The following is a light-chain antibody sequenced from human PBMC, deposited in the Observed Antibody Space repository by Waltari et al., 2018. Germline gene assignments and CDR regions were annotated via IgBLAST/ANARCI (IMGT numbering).Light chain of an antibody. CDR3: QSSDVTGRIVL. V-gene: IGLV3-25*03. Sequence: SYELAQPPSVSVSPGQTAIITSSGDAVSYKRTFWSQQKTGQAPVLVIYKDTDRPSGISGGISAYKSGTTVSLTITGVQAEDEADYYCQSSDVTGRIVLFGGGTKMTVL. J-gene: IGLJ2*01. CDR2: KDT. CDR1: AVSYKR.